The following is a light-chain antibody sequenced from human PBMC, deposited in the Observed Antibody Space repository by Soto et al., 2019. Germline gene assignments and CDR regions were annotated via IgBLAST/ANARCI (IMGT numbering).Light chain of an antibody. CDR3: QQFGNSPYT. V-gene: IGKV3-20*01. CDR2: GAS. CDR1: QSVSSSY. J-gene: IGKJ2*01. Sequence: EIVLTQSPGTLSLSPGERATLSCRASQSVSSSYLAWYQQKPGQAPRLLIYGASSRATGIPDRFSGSGSGTYFPLTISSLEPEDFAVYYCQQFGNSPYTFGQGTRLEIK.